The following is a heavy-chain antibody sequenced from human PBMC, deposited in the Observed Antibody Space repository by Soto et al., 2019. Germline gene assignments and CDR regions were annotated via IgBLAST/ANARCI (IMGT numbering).Heavy chain of an antibody. CDR2: INAGNGNT. Sequence: QVQLVQSGAEEKKPGASVKVSCKASGYTFTSYAIHWVRQAPGQRLEWVGWINAGNGNTKYSQKFQGRVTITRDTSASTAYMELSSLKSEDTAVYYCARGDWWLFDYWGQGTLVTVSS. V-gene: IGHV1-3*05. CDR1: GYTFTSYA. J-gene: IGHJ4*02. CDR3: ARGDWWLFDY. D-gene: IGHD2-8*02.